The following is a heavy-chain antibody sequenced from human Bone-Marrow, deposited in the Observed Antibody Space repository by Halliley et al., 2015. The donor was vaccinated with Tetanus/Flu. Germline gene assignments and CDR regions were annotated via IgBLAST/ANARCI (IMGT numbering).Heavy chain of an antibody. D-gene: IGHD2-2*01. V-gene: IGHV4-31*03. J-gene: IGHJ6*02. CDR3: GRGLGDRGYCGGNSCYTYYGLDV. Sequence: TLSLTCTVSGGSLSSDSYYWNWIWSWIRQHPGKGLEWIGNIYYSGSTYYNPSLKSRVTISVDTSKNQFSLKLSSVTAADTAVYYWGRGLGDRGYCGGNSCYTYYGLDVWGQGTPVPV. CDR1: GGSLSSDSYY. CDR2: IYYSGST.